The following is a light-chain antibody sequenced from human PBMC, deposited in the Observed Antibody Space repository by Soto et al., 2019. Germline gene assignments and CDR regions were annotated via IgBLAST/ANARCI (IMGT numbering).Light chain of an antibody. CDR1: QSISRN. Sequence: IQMTQSPSSLSASVGDRVTITCRASQSISRNLNWYQQKPGKAPELLIYTASNLQSGVPSRFSGSGSGTDFALTISSLXXXDXXVYYCQQSHSSPLSFGGGTKVEFK. V-gene: IGKV1-39*01. CDR3: QQSHSSPLS. J-gene: IGKJ4*01. CDR2: TAS.